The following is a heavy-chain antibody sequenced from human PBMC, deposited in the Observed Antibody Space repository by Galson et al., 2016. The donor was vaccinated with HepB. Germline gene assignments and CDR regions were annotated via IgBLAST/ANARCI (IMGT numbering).Heavy chain of an antibody. Sequence: SLRLSCAASGFSFSTYGMHWVRQAPGKGLEWVAVIWHDGSIKYYGESVKGRFTISRDNSKNTLYLQMSSLRAEDTAVYYCAKERGSRLTMVRGVLDPLDIWGQGTLVTVSS. CDR3: AKERGSRLTMVRGVLDPLDI. D-gene: IGHD3-10*01. CDR1: GFSFSTYG. CDR2: IWHDGSIK. J-gene: IGHJ3*02. V-gene: IGHV3-33*06.